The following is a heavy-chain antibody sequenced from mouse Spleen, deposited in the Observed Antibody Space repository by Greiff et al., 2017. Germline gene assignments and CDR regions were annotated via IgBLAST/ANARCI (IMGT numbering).Heavy chain of an antibody. CDR1: GFTFSDYG. D-gene: IGHD1-1*02. CDR3: ARRRYGAWFAY. J-gene: IGHJ3*01. V-gene: IGHV5-17*01. Sequence: EVKLVESGGGLVKPGGSLKLSCAASGFTFSDYGMHWVRQAPEKGLEWVAYISSGSSTIYYADTVKGRFTISRDNAKNTLFLQMTSLRSEDTAMYYCARRRYGAWFAYWGQGTLVTVSA. CDR2: ISSGSSTI.